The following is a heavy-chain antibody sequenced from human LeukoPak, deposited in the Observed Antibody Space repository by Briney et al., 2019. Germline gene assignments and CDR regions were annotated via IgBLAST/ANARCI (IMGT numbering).Heavy chain of an antibody. Sequence: PSETLSLTCAVYGGSFSGYYWSWIRQPPGKGLEWIGEINHSGSTNYNPSLKSRVTISVDTSKNQFSLKLSSVTAADMAVYYCARVGAVAGTDLDYWGQGTLVTVSS. CDR3: ARVGAVAGTDLDY. J-gene: IGHJ4*02. V-gene: IGHV4-34*01. CDR2: INHSGST. CDR1: GGSFSGYY. D-gene: IGHD6-19*01.